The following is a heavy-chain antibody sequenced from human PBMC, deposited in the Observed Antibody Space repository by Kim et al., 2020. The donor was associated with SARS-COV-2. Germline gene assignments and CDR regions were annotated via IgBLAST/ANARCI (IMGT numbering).Heavy chain of an antibody. V-gene: IGHV3-30*02. Sequence: ADSVKGRFTISRDNSKNTLYLQMNSLRAEDTAVYYCAKARGTMVRGNLDYWGQGTLVTVSS. J-gene: IGHJ4*02. CDR3: AKARGTMVRGNLDY. D-gene: IGHD3-10*01.